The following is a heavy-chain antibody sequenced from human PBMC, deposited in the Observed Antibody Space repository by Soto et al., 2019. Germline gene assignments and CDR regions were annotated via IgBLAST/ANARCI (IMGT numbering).Heavy chain of an antibody. Sequence: PGGSLRLSCAASGFTFSSYAMSWVRQAPGKGLEWVSVIRGSGGNKYYADSVKGRFTISRDNSKNTLYLQMNSLRAEDTAVYYCAKEGKLLLGLYYYYYMDVWGKGTTVTVSS. V-gene: IGHV3-23*01. CDR1: GFTFSSYA. CDR3: AKEGKLLLGLYYYYYMDV. J-gene: IGHJ6*03. D-gene: IGHD2-15*01. CDR2: IRGSGGNK.